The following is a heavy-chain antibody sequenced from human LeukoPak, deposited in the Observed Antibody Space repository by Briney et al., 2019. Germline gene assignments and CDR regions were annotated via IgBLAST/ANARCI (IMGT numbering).Heavy chain of an antibody. CDR3: ARDGWELFAFDI. CDR1: GASVSGSAYY. CDR2: IYYSGST. V-gene: IGHV4-39*07. Sequence: SETLSLTCTVSGASVSGSAYYWGWIRQPPGKGLEWIGNIYYSGSTYYNPSLKSRVTISVDTSKNQFSLKLSSVTAADTAVYYCARDGWELFAFDIWGQGTMVTVSS. J-gene: IGHJ3*02. D-gene: IGHD1-26*01.